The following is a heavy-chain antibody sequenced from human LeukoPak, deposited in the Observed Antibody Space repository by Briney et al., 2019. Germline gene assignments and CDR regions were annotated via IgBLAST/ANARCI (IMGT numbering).Heavy chain of an antibody. V-gene: IGHV4-39*07. CDR2: IYYSGST. Sequence: PSETLSLTCTVSGGSISSSSYYWGWIRQPPGTGLEWIGSIYYSGSTYYNPSLKSRVTISVDTSKNQFSLKLSSVTAADTAVYYCARDYGSEINWFDPWGQGTLVTVSS. CDR3: ARDYGSEINWFDP. J-gene: IGHJ5*02. D-gene: IGHD3-10*01. CDR1: GGSISSSSYY.